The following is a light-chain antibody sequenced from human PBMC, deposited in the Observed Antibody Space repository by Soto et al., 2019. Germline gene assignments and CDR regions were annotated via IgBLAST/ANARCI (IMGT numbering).Light chain of an antibody. CDR3: QQSYSPALT. CDR2: AAS. J-gene: IGKJ4*01. CDR1: QTISSY. V-gene: IGKV1-39*01. Sequence: DIQMTQSPSSLSASVGDRVTITCRASQTISSYLNWYQQKPGKAPNLLINAASSLQSGVPSRFSSSGSGTDYALTISNLQPEDFATYYCQQSYSPALTFGGGTKVEIK.